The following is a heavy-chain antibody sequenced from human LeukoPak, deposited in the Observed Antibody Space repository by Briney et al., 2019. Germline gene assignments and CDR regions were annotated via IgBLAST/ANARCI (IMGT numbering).Heavy chain of an antibody. CDR1: GYTFTGYY. CDR3: AREGSSCSSTSCYTRVSWFDP. CDR2: ISAYNGNT. D-gene: IGHD2-2*02. J-gene: IGHJ5*02. V-gene: IGHV1-18*04. Sequence: ASVKVSCKASGYTFTGYYMHWVRQAPGQGLEWMGWISAYNGNTNYAQKLQGRVTMTTDTSTSTAYMELRSLRSDDTAVYYCAREGSSCSSTSCYTRVSWFDPWGQGTLVTVSS.